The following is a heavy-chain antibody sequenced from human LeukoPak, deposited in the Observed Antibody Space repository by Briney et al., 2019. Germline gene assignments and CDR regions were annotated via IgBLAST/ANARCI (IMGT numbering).Heavy chain of an antibody. CDR2: IIPIFGTA. CDR1: GGTFSSYA. D-gene: IGHD3-22*01. J-gene: IGHJ4*02. CDR3: AACPIFDSSCYYGPFDY. V-gene: IGHV1-69*13. Sequence: ASVTVSCKASGGTFSSYAISWVRQAPGQGLEWMGGIIPIFGTANYAQKFQGRVTITADESTSTAYMELSSLRSEDTAVYNCAACPIFDSSCYYGPFDYWGQGTLVTVSS.